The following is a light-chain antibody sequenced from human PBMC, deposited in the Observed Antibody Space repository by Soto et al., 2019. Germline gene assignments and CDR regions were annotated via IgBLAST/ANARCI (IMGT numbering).Light chain of an antibody. CDR3: QQYGRT. Sequence: EIVLTQSPGTLSLSLGERATLSCRASQSISSSYLAWYQQKPGQAPWLLIYGASSRATGIPDRFSGSGSGTDFTLTISRLEPEDFAVYYCQQYGRTFGQGTKVEIK. V-gene: IGKV3-20*01. CDR2: GAS. CDR1: QSISSSY. J-gene: IGKJ1*01.